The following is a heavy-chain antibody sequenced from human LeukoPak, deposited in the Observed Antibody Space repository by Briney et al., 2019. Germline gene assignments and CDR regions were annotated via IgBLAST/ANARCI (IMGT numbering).Heavy chain of an antibody. CDR2: ISSSGTSI. Sequence: GGSLTLFCSVSGFIFSDYEVNWVRQSPGKGLEWISYISSSGTSIYYANSVKGRFTVSRDNAKNTVHLQMNTLRAEDTALYYCAREAASCGGDCLDYWGQGTLVTVSS. V-gene: IGHV3-48*03. D-gene: IGHD2-21*01. J-gene: IGHJ4*02. CDR3: AREAASCGGDCLDY. CDR1: GFIFSDYE.